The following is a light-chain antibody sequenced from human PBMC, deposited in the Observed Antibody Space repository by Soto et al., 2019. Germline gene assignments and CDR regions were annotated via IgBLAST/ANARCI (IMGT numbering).Light chain of an antibody. V-gene: IGLV2-14*01. Sequence: QSALTQPASVSGSPGQSITISCTGTSSDVGNYKYVSWYQQHPGKVPKLMIYEVSNRPSGVSNRFSGSKSGNTASLTISGLQAGDEADYYCSSYTSTSTVFGTGTKLTVL. J-gene: IGLJ1*01. CDR1: SSDVGNYKY. CDR2: EVS. CDR3: SSYTSTSTV.